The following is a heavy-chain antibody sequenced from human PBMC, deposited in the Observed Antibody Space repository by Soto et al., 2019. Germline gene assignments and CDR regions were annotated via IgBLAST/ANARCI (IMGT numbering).Heavy chain of an antibody. D-gene: IGHD3-16*01. CDR2: ITSSSSYT. CDR3: AKDRQGGYFDY. V-gene: IGHV3-11*05. CDR1: GFTFSDYY. Sequence: GGSLRLSCAASGFTFSDYYMSWIRQAPGKGLEWVSYITSSSSYTNYADSVKGRFTISRDNAKNSLYLQMNSLRAEDTAVYYCAKDRQGGYFDYWGQGTLVTVSS. J-gene: IGHJ4*02.